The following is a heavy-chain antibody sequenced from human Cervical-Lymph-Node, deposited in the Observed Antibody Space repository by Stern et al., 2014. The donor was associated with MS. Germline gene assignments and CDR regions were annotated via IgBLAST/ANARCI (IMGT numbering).Heavy chain of an antibody. J-gene: IGHJ6*02. V-gene: IGHV4-59*01. Sequence: QVQLQESGPGLVKPSETLSLTCTVSGGSISSYYWSRIRQPPGKGLEWIGYIYYSGSTNYNPSLKSRVTISVDTSKNQFSLKLSSVTAADTAVYYCARDSGIAVAGTPYYYYYGMDVWGQGTTVTVSS. CDR1: GGSISSYY. CDR2: IYYSGST. D-gene: IGHD6-19*01. CDR3: ARDSGIAVAGTPYYYYYGMDV.